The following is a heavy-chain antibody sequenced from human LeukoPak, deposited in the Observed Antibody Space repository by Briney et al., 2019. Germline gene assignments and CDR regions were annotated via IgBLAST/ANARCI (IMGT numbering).Heavy chain of an antibody. CDR3: AVMVRGVFFDY. CDR2: ISSSSSYI. CDR1: GFTFSSYS. J-gene: IGHJ4*02. D-gene: IGHD3-10*01. Sequence: GGSLGLSCAASGFTFSSYSMNWVRQAPGKGLEWVSSISSSSSYIYYADSVKGRFTISRDNAKNSLYLQMNSLRAEDTAVYYCAVMVRGVFFDYWGQGTLVTVSS. V-gene: IGHV3-21*01.